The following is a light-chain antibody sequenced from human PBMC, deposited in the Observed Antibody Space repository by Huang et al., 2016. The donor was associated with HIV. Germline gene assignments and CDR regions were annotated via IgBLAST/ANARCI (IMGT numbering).Light chain of an antibody. J-gene: IGKJ2*01. V-gene: IGKV3-15*01. CDR3: QQYNNWPPYT. CDR2: AAS. Sequence: IVMTQSPATLSVSPGEGATLSSRASQSISRYLAWYQQKPGLAPRLLLYAASTRATGVPARFSCSGSGTDCTLTISSLQSEDFAVYYCQQYNNWPPYTFGQGTKVEIQ. CDR1: QSISRY.